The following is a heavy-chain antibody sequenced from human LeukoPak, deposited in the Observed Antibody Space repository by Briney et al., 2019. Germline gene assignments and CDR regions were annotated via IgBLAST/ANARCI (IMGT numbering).Heavy chain of an antibody. CDR2: INPNSGGT. Sequence: ASVKVSCEASGYTFTGYYMHWVRQAPGQGLEWMGWINPNSGGTNYAQKFQGRVTMTRDTSISTAYMELSRLRSDDTAVYYCARVKVRGVIKNAFDIWGQGTMVTVSS. J-gene: IGHJ3*02. CDR1: GYTFTGYY. D-gene: IGHD3-10*01. CDR3: ARVKVRGVIKNAFDI. V-gene: IGHV1-2*02.